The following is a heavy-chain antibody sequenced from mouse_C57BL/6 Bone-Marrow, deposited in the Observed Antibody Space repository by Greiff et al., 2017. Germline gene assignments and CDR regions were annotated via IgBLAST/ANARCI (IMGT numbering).Heavy chain of an antibody. CDR3: TSDDYSRDY. V-gene: IGHV14-4*01. CDR1: GFNIKDDY. Sequence: VQLQQSGAELVRPGASVKLSCTASGFNIKDDYMHWVKQRPEQGLEWIGWFDPVNGDTEYASKFQGKATITADTSANTAYMQLSSLTSEDTAVYYCTSDDYSRDYWGQGTSGTVSS. J-gene: IGHJ4*01. CDR2: FDPVNGDT.